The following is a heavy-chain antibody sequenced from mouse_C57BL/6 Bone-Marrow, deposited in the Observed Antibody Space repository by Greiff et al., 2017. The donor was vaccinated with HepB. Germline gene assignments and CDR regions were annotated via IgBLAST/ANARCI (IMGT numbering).Heavy chain of an antibody. J-gene: IGHJ4*01. V-gene: IGHV14-4*01. Sequence: VQLQQSGAELVRPGASVKLSCTASGFNIKDDYMHWVKQRPEQGLEWIGWIDPENGYTEYASKFQGKATITADTSSNTAYLQLSSLTSEDTAVYYCTTGYYGSSYDYAMDYWGQGTSVTVSS. D-gene: IGHD1-1*01. CDR1: GFNIKDDY. CDR3: TTGYYGSSYDYAMDY. CDR2: IDPENGYT.